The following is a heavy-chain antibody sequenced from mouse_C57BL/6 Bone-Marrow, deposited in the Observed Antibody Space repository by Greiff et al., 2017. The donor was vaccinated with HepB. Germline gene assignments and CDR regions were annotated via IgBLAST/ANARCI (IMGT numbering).Heavy chain of an antibody. Sequence: RGLEWIGRIDPNSGGTKYNEKFKSKATLTVDKRSSTAYMQLSSLTSEDSAVYYCARGITTVVALDYWGQGTTLTVSS. J-gene: IGHJ2*01. D-gene: IGHD1-1*01. CDR3: ARGITTVVALDY. CDR2: IDPNSGGT. V-gene: IGHV1-72*01.